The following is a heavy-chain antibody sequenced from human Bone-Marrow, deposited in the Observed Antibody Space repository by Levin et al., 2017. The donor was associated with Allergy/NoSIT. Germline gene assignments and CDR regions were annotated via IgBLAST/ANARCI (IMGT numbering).Heavy chain of an antibody. D-gene: IGHD6-19*01. CDR3: ARLTQERPGIAVAGPQDASFDY. Sequence: SETLSLTCAVYGGSFSGYYWSWIRQPPGKGLEWIGEINHSGSTNYNPSLKSRVTISVDTSKNQFSLKLSSVTAADTAVYYCARLTQERPGIAVAGPQDASFDYWGQGTLVTVSS. CDR1: GGSFSGYY. V-gene: IGHV4-34*01. J-gene: IGHJ4*02. CDR2: INHSGST.